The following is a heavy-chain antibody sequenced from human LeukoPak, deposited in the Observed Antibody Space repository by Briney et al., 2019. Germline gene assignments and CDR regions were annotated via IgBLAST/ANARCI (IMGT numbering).Heavy chain of an antibody. Sequence: SETLSLTCTVSGGSISSGSYYWSWIRQPAGKGLEWIGRIYTSGSTNYDPSLKSRVTISVDTSKNQFSLKLSSVTAADTAVYYCARGLLILRFLAPDAFDIWGQGTMVTVSS. V-gene: IGHV4-61*02. D-gene: IGHD3-3*01. CDR2: IYTSGST. CDR3: ARGLLILRFLAPDAFDI. CDR1: GGSISSGSYY. J-gene: IGHJ3*02.